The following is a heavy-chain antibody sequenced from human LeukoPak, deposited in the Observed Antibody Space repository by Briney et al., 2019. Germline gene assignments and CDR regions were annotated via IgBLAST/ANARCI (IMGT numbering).Heavy chain of an antibody. J-gene: IGHJ5*02. Sequence: SETLSLTCTVSGDSISSSSYYWGWIRQPPGKGLEWIGSIYYSGSTYYNPSLKSRVTISVDTSKNQFSLKLSSVTAADTAVYYCATCSGGSCYWFDPWGQGTLVTVSS. V-gene: IGHV4-39*01. CDR3: ATCSGGSCYWFDP. CDR2: IYYSGST. CDR1: GDSISSSSYY. D-gene: IGHD2-15*01.